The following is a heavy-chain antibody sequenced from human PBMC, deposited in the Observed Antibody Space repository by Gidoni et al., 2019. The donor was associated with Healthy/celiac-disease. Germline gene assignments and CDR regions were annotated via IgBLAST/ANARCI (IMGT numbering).Heavy chain of an antibody. CDR2: ISYDGSNK. D-gene: IGHD2-2*02. V-gene: IGHV3-30*04. J-gene: IGHJ4*02. CDR1: GFTFSSYA. Sequence: QVQLVESGGGVVQPGRSLRLSCAASGFTFSSYAMHWVRQAPGKGREWVAVISYDGSNKDYADSVKGRFTISRDNSKNTLDLQMNSLRAEDTAVYYCARAGGVVVPAAILDYWGQGTLVTVSS. CDR3: ARAGGVVVPAAILDY.